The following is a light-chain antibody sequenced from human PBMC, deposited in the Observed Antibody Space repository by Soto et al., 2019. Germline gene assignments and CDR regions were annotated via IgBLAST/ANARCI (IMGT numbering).Light chain of an antibody. Sequence: QSVLTQPASVSGSPGQSITISCTGTSSDVGGYNYVSWYQQYPGKSPKLLIYEVTHRPSGVSNRFSGSKSGNTASLTISGLQAEDEADYYCSSYTISNTLPFVFGTGTQLTVL. CDR1: SSDVGGYNY. CDR2: EVT. CDR3: SSYTISNTLPFV. J-gene: IGLJ7*01. V-gene: IGLV2-14*01.